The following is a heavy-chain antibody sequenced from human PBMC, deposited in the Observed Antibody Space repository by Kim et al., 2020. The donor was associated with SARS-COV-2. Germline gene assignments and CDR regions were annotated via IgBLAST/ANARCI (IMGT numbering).Heavy chain of an antibody. V-gene: IGHV5-10-1*01. CDR3: ARHLQQLVFDP. D-gene: IGHD6-13*01. Sequence: TYSPSFQGHVAISADKSISTAYLRWSSLKASDTAMYYCARHLQQLVFDPWGQGTLVTVSS. J-gene: IGHJ5*02.